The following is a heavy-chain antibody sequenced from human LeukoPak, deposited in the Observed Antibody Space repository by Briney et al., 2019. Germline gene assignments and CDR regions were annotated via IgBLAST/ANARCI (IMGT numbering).Heavy chain of an antibody. CDR1: GYSFATYW. J-gene: IGHJ5*02. CDR2: IYPGDSHT. CDR3: AISIANWFDP. Sequence: GESLKISCKGSGYSFATYWIGWVRQMPGKGLEWMGIIYPGDSHTRYSPSFQGQVTISADKSISTAYLQWSSLKASDTAMYYCAISIANWFDPWGQGTRVTVSS. V-gene: IGHV5-51*01.